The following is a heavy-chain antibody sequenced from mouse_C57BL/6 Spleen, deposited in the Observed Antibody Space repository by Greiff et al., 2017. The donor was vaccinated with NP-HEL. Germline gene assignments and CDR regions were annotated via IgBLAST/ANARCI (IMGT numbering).Heavy chain of an antibody. CDR2: ISYDGSN. CDR3: AKTPRYAWFAY. CDR1: GYSITSGYY. V-gene: IGHV3-6*01. D-gene: IGHD1-1*02. J-gene: IGHJ3*01. Sequence: EVQLQESGPGLVKPSQSLSLTCSVTGYSITSGYYWNWIRQFPGNKLEWMGYISYDGSNNYNPSLKNRISITRDTSKNQFFLKLNSVTTEDTTTYYCAKTPRYAWFAYWGQGTLVTVSA.